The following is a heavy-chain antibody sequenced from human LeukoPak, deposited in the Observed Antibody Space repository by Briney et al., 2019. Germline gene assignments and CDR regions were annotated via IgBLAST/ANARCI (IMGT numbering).Heavy chain of an antibody. CDR2: LHPNNGAT. Sequence: ASVKVSCKAYGYTFTGYYMHWVRQAPGQGLECVGWLHPNNGATGYAQKFQGRVAMTTDTSISTAYMELSRLRPDDTAIYYCARDGPAQMVDFDYWGQGTLVTVSS. CDR3: ARDGPAQMVDFDY. V-gene: IGHV1-2*02. D-gene: IGHD3-10*01. CDR1: GYTFTGYY. J-gene: IGHJ4*02.